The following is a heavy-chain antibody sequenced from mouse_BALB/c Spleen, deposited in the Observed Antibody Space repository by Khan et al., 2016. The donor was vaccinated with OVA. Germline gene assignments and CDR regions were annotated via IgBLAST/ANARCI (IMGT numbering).Heavy chain of an antibody. Sequence: QVQLKQSGAELARPGASVKLSCKASGYTFTDYYINWVKQRTGQGLEWIGEISPGSGDTYYNERFKGKATLTAAKSSSTAYLQLSSLTSEASAVYLWARRNYCGYTFAYWGQGTLVTVSA. J-gene: IGHJ3*01. CDR3: ARRNYCGYTFAY. CDR1: GYTFTDYY. CDR2: ISPGSGDT. D-gene: IGHD1-2*01. V-gene: IGHV1-77*01.